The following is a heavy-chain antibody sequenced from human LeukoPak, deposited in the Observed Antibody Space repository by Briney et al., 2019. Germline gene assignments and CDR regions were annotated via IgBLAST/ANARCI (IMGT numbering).Heavy chain of an antibody. Sequence: ASVKVSCKASGYTFTGYYMHWVRQAPGKGLEWMGGFDPEDGETIYAQKFQGRVTMTEDTSTDTGYMELSSLRSEDTAVYYCATQNKYDYVWGSYRPYWGQGTLVTVSS. CDR1: GYTFTGYY. V-gene: IGHV1-24*01. CDR2: FDPEDGET. J-gene: IGHJ4*02. D-gene: IGHD3-16*02. CDR3: ATQNKYDYVWGSYRPY.